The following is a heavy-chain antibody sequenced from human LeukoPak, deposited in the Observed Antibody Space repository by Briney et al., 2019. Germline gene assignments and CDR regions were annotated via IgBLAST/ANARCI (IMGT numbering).Heavy chain of an antibody. CDR1: GGTFSSYA. D-gene: IGHD4-17*01. CDR3: ARYGDFGFDY. CDR2: IIPIFGTA. V-gene: IGHV1-69*05. Sequence: SVKVSCKASGGTFSSYAISWVRQAPGQGLEWMGRIIPIFGTANYAQKFQGRVAITTDESTSTAYMELSSLRSEDTAVYYCARYGDFGFDYWGQGTLVTVPS. J-gene: IGHJ4*02.